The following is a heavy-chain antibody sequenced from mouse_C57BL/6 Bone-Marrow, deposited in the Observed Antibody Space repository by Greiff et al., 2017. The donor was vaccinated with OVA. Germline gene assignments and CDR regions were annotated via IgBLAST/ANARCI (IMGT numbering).Heavy chain of an antibody. Sequence: VMLVESGAELVRPGTSVKMSCKASGYTFTNYWIGWAKQRPGHGLEWIGDIYPGGGYTNYNEKFKGKATLTADKSSSTAYMQFSSLTSEDSAIYYCARVITTVVKDYAMDYWGQGTSVTVSS. D-gene: IGHD1-1*01. CDR1: GYTFTNYW. V-gene: IGHV1-63*01. J-gene: IGHJ4*01. CDR3: ARVITTVVKDYAMDY. CDR2: IYPGGGYT.